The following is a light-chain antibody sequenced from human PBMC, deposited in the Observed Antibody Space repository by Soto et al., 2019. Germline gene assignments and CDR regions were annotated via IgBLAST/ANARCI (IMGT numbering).Light chain of an antibody. V-gene: IGKV3-20*01. J-gene: IGKJ1*01. CDR1: QSVSSN. CDR3: QQYGSSPRT. Sequence: EIVMTQSPATLSVSPGERATLSCRASQSVSSNLAWYQQKPGQAPRLLIYAASSRATGIPDRFSGSGSGTDFTLTISRLEPEDFAVYYCQQYGSSPRTFCQGTNV. CDR2: AAS.